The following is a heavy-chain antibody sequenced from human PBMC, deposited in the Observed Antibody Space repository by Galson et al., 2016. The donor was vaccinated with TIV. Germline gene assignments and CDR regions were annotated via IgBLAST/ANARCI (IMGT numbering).Heavy chain of an antibody. Sequence: SVKVSCKASGYTFSSYSINWVRQAPGQGLEWMGWISGYSGNTNYAQKFQGIVTMTTDTSTGTAYMELRSLRSDDTAVYYCARGATVTPYSFFDYWGQGTLVTVFS. CDR1: GYTFSSYS. CDR3: ARGATVTPYSFFDY. CDR2: ISGYSGNT. V-gene: IGHV1-18*04. D-gene: IGHD4-17*01. J-gene: IGHJ4*02.